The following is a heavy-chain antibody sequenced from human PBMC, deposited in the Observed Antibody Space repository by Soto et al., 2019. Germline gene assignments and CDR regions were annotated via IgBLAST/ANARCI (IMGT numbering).Heavy chain of an antibody. CDR2: IIPILGIA. V-gene: IGHV1-69*02. Sequence: GASVKVSCKASGGTFSSYTISWVRQAPGQGLEWMGRIIPILGIANYAQKFQGRVTTTADKSTSTAYMELSSLRSEDTAVYYCARVFPQASIFAPHFDYWGQGTLVTVSS. D-gene: IGHD3-3*01. CDR1: GGTFSSYT. CDR3: ARVFPQASIFAPHFDY. J-gene: IGHJ4*02.